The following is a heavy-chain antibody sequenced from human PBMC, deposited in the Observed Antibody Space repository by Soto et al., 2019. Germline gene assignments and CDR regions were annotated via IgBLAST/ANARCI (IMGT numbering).Heavy chain of an antibody. J-gene: IGHJ4*02. CDR2: VNHGGST. CDR1: GGSFSGFF. CDR3: ARAAVAAGGTFDK. V-gene: IGHV4-34*01. Sequence: SETLSLTCAVSGGSFSGFFWGWIRQPPGKGLEWIGEVNHGGSTNYNPSLKSRVTISSDTSKNHFSLTLRSVTAADTAVYYCARAAVAAGGTFDKWGQGALVTVSS. D-gene: IGHD6-13*01.